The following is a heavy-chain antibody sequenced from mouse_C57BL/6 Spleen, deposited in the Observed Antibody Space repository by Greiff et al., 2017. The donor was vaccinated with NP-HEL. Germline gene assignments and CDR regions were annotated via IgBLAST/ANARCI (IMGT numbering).Heavy chain of an antibody. Sequence: EVHLVESGPGLVKPSQSLSLTCSVTGYSITSGYYWNWIRQFPGNKLEWMGYISYDGSNNYNPSLKNRISITRYTSKNQFFLKLNSVTTEDTATYYCARAEDFFDYWGQGTTLTVSS. V-gene: IGHV3-6*01. CDR2: ISYDGSN. CDR3: ARAEDFFDY. CDR1: GYSITSGYY. J-gene: IGHJ2*01.